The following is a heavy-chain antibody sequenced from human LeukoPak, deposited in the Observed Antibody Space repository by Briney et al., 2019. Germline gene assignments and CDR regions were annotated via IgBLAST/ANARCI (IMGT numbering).Heavy chain of an antibody. V-gene: IGHV4-59*01. Sequence: SSETLSLTCTVSGDSISTYYWSWVRQPPGKGLEWIGYISYSGSTNYNPSLKSRVTISVDTSKNQFSLKVSSVTAADTAVYYCARHRRDGYKFYYNYYGMDVWGQGTTVTVSS. J-gene: IGHJ6*02. CDR1: GDSISTYY. CDR3: ARHRRDGYKFYYNYYGMDV. D-gene: IGHD5-24*01. CDR2: ISYSGST.